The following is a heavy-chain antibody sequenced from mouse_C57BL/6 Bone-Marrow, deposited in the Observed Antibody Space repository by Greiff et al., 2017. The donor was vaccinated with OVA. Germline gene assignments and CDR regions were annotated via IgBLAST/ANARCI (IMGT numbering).Heavy chain of an antibody. CDR3: TTKYDYIYYYAMEY. CDR1: GFNIKDDY. V-gene: IGHV14-4*01. J-gene: IGHJ4*01. Sequence: VQLKQSGAELVRPGASVKLSCTASGFNIKDDYMHWVKQRPEQGLEWIGWIDPENGDTEYASKFQGKATITADTSSNTAYLQLSSLTSEDTAVYNCTTKYDYIYYYAMEYWGKGTSVTVSS. CDR2: IDPENGDT. D-gene: IGHD2-4*01.